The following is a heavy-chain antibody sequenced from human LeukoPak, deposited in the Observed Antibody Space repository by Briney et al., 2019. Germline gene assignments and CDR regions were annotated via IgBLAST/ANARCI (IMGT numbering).Heavy chain of an antibody. D-gene: IGHD3-22*01. Sequence: ASVKVSCKASGYTFTGYYMHWVRQAPGQGLEWMGWINPNSGGTNYAQKFQGRVTMTRGTSISTAYMELSRLRSDDTAVYYCARDVYYYDSSGYYYHWGQGTLVTVSS. V-gene: IGHV1-2*02. J-gene: IGHJ5*02. CDR3: ARDVYYYDSSGYYYH. CDR2: INPNSGGT. CDR1: GYTFTGYY.